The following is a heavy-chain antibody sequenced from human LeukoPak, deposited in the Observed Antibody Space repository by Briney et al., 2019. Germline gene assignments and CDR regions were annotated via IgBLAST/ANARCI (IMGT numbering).Heavy chain of an antibody. V-gene: IGHV1-18*01. CDR1: GYTFTSYG. D-gene: IGHD3-10*01. J-gene: IGHJ5*02. Sequence: GASVKVSCKASGYTFTSYGISWVRQAPGQGLEWMGWISAYNGNTNYAQKLQGRVTMTTDTSTSTAYMELRSLRSDDTAVYYCARRPITMVQGVNNWFDPWGQGTLVTVSS. CDR3: ARRPITMVQGVNNWFDP. CDR2: ISAYNGNT.